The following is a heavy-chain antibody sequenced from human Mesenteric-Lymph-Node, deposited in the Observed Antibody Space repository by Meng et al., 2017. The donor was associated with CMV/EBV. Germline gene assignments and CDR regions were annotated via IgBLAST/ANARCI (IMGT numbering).Heavy chain of an antibody. CDR2: ISSSSSYI. J-gene: IGHJ4*02. CDR3: ARGEPRYYDFWSGYYSDY. V-gene: IGHV3-21*01. Sequence: TFSCYSMNWVRQAPGKGLEWVSSISSSSSYIYYADSVKGRFTSSRDNAKNSLYLQMNSLRAEDTAVYYCARGEPRYYDFWSGYYSDYWGQGTLVTVSS. D-gene: IGHD3-3*01. CDR1: TFSCYS.